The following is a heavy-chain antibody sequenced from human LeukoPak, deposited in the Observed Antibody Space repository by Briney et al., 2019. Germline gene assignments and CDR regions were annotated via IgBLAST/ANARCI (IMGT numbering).Heavy chain of an antibody. CDR2: IYPGDSET. V-gene: IGHV5-51*01. J-gene: IGHJ4*02. CDR3: ARHVRAAPFDY. Sequence: GESLKISCKGSGYSFTSYWIGWVRQMPGKGLEWVGIIYPGDSETRYSPSLQGQVTISADKSINTAYLHWSSLKASDTAMYYCARHVRAAPFDYWGQGTLATVSS. D-gene: IGHD2-2*01. CDR1: GYSFTSYW.